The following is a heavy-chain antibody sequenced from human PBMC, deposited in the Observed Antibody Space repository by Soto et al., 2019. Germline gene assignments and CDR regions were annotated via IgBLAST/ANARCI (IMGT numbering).Heavy chain of an antibody. V-gene: IGHV1-69*01. CDR1: GGTFSSYA. Sequence: QVQLVQSGAEVKKPGSSVKVSCKASGGTFSSYAISWVRQAPGQGLEWMGGIIPIFGTANYAQKFQGRVTITADESTSTAYMELSSLRSEDMAVYYCARDRGYCSGGNCNWFDPWGQGTLVTVSS. D-gene: IGHD2-15*01. CDR3: ARDRGYCSGGNCNWFDP. J-gene: IGHJ5*02. CDR2: IIPIFGTA.